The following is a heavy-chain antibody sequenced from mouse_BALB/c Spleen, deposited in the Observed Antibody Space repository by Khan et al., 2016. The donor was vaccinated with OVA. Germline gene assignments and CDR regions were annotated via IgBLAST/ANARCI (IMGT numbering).Heavy chain of an antibody. J-gene: IGHJ3*01. CDR1: GYSFTGYT. CDR3: VRSASYGDYVEAWFAY. Sequence: EVQLQQSGPELVKPGASMKMSCKASGYSFTGYTMNWVKQSHVKNLEWIGLINPYNGGTAYNQKFRGKAKLPVDKSSNTAYMELLSLTSEDSAVYYCVRSASYGDYVEAWFAYWGQGTLVTVSA. D-gene: IGHD2-13*01. V-gene: IGHV1-37*01. CDR2: INPYNGGT.